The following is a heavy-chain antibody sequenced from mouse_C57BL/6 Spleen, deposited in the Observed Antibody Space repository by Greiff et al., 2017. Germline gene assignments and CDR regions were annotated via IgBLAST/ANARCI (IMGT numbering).Heavy chain of an antibody. CDR1: GFTFSDYG. Sequence: EVQGVESGGGLVKPGGSLKLSCAASGFTFSDYGMHWVRQAPEKGLEWVAYISSGSSTIYYADTVKGRFTISRDNAKNTLFLQITSLGSEDTAMYYCANVYGSGYVEVPYYAMDYWGQGTSVTVSA. D-gene: IGHD1-1*01. J-gene: IGHJ4*01. CDR2: ISSGSSTI. V-gene: IGHV5-17*01. CDR3: ANVYGSGYVEVPYYAMDY.